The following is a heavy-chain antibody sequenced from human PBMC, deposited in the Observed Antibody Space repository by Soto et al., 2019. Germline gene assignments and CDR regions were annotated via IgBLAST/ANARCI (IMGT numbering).Heavy chain of an antibody. CDR2: IWDDGSNK. Sequence: GGSLRLSCAASGFTFSSYGMHWVRQAPGKGLEWVAVIWDDGSNKYYADSVKGRFTISRDNSKNTLYLQMNSLRAEDTAVYYCAKVPAADYYYYMDVWGKGTTVTVSS. D-gene: IGHD6-13*01. V-gene: IGHV3-33*06. CDR3: AKVPAADYYYYMDV. J-gene: IGHJ6*03. CDR1: GFTFSSYG.